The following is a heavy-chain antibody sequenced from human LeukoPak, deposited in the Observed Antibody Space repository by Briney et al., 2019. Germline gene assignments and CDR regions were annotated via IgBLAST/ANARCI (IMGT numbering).Heavy chain of an antibody. CDR3: ARGGLSSRLDY. J-gene: IGHJ4*02. CDR1: GYTFTSNG. D-gene: IGHD6-13*01. V-gene: IGHV1-18*04. CDR2: IGAYNGNT. Sequence: ASVKVSCKASGYTFTSNGICWVRQAPGQGLEWMGWIGAYNGNTNYEKKLQGRVTMTTDTSTSTAYMELRSLRSDDTAVYYCARGGLSSRLDYWGQGTLVTVSS.